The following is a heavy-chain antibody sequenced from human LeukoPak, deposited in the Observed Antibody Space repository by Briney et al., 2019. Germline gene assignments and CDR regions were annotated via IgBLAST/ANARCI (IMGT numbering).Heavy chain of an antibody. D-gene: IGHD2-15*01. CDR1: GFTFSSYG. CDR2: IWYDGSNK. Sequence: PGGSLRLSYAASGFTFSSYGMHWVRQAPGKGLEWVAVIWYDGSNKYYADSVKGRFTISRDNSKNTLYLQMNSLRAEDTAVYYCARVPTRGGFYYFDYWGQGTLVTVSS. J-gene: IGHJ4*02. CDR3: ARVPTRGGFYYFDY. V-gene: IGHV3-33*01.